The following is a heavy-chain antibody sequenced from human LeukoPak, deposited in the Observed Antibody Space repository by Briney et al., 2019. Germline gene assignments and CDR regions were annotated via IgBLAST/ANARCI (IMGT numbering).Heavy chain of an antibody. D-gene: IGHD6-13*01. CDR3: ARDGAPGIAAAGGLDY. CDR1: GFTFSSYA. J-gene: IGHJ4*02. V-gene: IGHV3-30-3*01. Sequence: GGSLRLSCAAPGFTFSSYAMHWVRQAPGKGLEWVAVISYDGSNKYYADSVKGRFTISRDNSKNTLYLQMNSLRAEDTAVYYCARDGAPGIAAAGGLDYWGQGTLVTVSS. CDR2: ISYDGSNK.